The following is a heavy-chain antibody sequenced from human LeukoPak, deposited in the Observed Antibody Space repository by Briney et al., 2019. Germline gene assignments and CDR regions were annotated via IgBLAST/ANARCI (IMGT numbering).Heavy chain of an antibody. CDR2: INHSGST. Sequence: PSETLSLTCAVYGGSFSGYYWSWIRQPPGKGLEWIGEINHSGSTNYNPSLKSRVTISVDTSKNQFSLKLSSVTAADTAVYYCARESGDRAFDIWGQGTMVTVSS. CDR1: GGSFSGYY. CDR3: ARESGDRAFDI. V-gene: IGHV4-34*01. D-gene: IGHD1-14*01. J-gene: IGHJ3*02.